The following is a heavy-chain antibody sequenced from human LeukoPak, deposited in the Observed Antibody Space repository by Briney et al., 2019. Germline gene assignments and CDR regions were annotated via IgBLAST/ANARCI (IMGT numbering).Heavy chain of an antibody. Sequence: SETLSLTCSVSGGSISSSSFYWSWIRQPAGKGLEWIGRIYTSGSTNYNPSLKSRVTISVDTSKNQFSLKLSSVTAADTAVYYCARGMGYGSGSYYSRLRDAFDIWGQGTMVTVSS. V-gene: IGHV4-61*02. CDR2: IYTSGST. CDR3: ARGMGYGSGSYYSRLRDAFDI. D-gene: IGHD3-10*01. J-gene: IGHJ3*02. CDR1: GGSISSSSFY.